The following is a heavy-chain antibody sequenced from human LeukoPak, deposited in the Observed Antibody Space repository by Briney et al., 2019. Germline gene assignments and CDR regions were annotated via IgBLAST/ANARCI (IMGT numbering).Heavy chain of an antibody. Sequence: SVKVSCKASGRTFSSYAIRWVRQAPGQGLEWMGGIIPIFGTANYAQKFQGRVTITTDESTSTAYMELSSLRSDDTAVDYCASDHRILEWSYTQRSGYYMDVWVKGTTVTVSS. J-gene: IGHJ6*03. CDR1: GRTFSSYA. CDR3: ASDHRILEWSYTQRSGYYMDV. V-gene: IGHV1-69*05. D-gene: IGHD3-3*01. CDR2: IIPIFGTA.